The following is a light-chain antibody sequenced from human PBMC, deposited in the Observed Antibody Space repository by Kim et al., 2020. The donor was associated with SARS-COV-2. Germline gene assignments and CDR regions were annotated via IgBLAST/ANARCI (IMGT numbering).Light chain of an antibody. V-gene: IGKV3-11*01. J-gene: IGKJ5*01. CDR1: QNVNIY. CDR2: DAS. Sequence: LSPGERAPLSCRASQNVNIYLAWYQQKPGQAPRLLIYDASSRAAGIPGRFSGSGSGTDFTLTISGLEPEDFAVYFCQQRNNWPPTFGQGTRLEIK. CDR3: QQRNNWPPT.